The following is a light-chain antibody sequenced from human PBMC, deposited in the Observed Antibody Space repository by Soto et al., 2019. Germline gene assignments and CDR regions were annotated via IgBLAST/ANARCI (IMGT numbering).Light chain of an antibody. CDR1: SSDIGAFTS. CDR2: DII. CDR3: SSYSRTTTLVV. J-gene: IGLJ2*01. Sequence: QSVLTQPASVSGSPGKSITISCTGTSSDIGAFTSVSWYQQHPGKAPKLIIYDIIHRPSGVSDRFSGSKSVNTASLTVSGLQPEDEANYYCSSYSRTTTLVVFGGGTKLTVL. V-gene: IGLV2-14*03.